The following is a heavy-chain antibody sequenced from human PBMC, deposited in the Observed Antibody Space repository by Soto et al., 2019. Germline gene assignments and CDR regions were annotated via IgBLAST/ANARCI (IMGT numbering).Heavy chain of an antibody. J-gene: IGHJ4*02. D-gene: IGHD5-18*01. CDR3: FTVDVDASMAPLGY. CDR1: GFTFSNAW. Sequence: EAQLVESGGGLVKPGGSLRLSCAAFGFTFSNAWMSWVRQAPGKGLEWVGRIKSKTDGGTTSYDERGKGRFTISRHDSXYTLYLQMNSLKAEDTAVYCCFTVDVDASMAPLGYGGQGTLVTVSS. V-gene: IGHV3-15*01. CDR2: IKSKTDGGTT.